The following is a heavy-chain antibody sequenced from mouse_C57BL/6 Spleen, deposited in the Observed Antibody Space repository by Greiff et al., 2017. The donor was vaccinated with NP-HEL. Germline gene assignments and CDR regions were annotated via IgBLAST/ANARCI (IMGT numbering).Heavy chain of an antibody. CDR2: IHPNSGST. CDR3: ARSVYDYDGGGYFDV. V-gene: IGHV1-64*01. CDR1: GYTFTSYW. Sequence: QVQLQQPGAELVKPGASVKLSCKASGYTFTSYWMHWVKQRPGQGLEWIGMIHPNSGSTNYNEKFKSKATLTVDKSSSTAYMQLSSLTSEDSAVYYCARSVYDYDGGGYFDVWGTGTTVTVSS. J-gene: IGHJ1*03. D-gene: IGHD2-4*01.